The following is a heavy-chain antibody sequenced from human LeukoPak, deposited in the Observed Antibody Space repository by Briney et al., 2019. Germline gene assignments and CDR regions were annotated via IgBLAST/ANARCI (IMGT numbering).Heavy chain of an antibody. V-gene: IGHV4-4*07. Sequence: PSETLSLTCSVSGGSISSYYWSWIRQPAGKGLEWIGRIYTSGYINYNPSLKSRVSISVDKSKNQFSLKVSSVTAADTAVHYCARDLSHYDIFTGYYNWFDPWGQGTLVTVSS. J-gene: IGHJ5*02. CDR2: IYTSGYI. CDR3: ARDLSHYDIFTGYYNWFDP. CDR1: GGSISSYY. D-gene: IGHD3-9*01.